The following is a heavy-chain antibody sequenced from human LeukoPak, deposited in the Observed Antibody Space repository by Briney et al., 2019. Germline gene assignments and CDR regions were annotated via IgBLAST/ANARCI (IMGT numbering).Heavy chain of an antibody. CDR3: ARRGGYCSSIICFPFDY. V-gene: IGHV3-23*01. Sequence: GGSLRLSCPVSRVTFWSYAMSWVRHAPGKGLEWVSSISGPGKRTYYADSVKGRFTISRDNSKNTLYLQMDSLRAEDTATYYCARRGGYCSSIICFPFDYWGQGILVTVSS. J-gene: IGHJ4*02. D-gene: IGHD2-2*01. CDR1: RVTFWSYA. CDR2: ISGPGKRT.